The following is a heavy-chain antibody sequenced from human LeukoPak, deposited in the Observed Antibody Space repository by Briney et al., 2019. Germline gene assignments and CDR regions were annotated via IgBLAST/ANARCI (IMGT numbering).Heavy chain of an antibody. J-gene: IGHJ4*02. D-gene: IGHD1/OR15-1a*01. CDR1: GGSISSSNW. Sequence: SETLPLTCAVSGGSISSSNWWSWVRQPPGKGLEWIGEIYHSGSTNYNPSLKSRVTISVDKSKNQFSLKLSSVTAADTAVYYCARDGWGSGTTNYWGQGTLVTVSS. V-gene: IGHV4-4*02. CDR2: IYHSGST. CDR3: ARDGWGSGTTNY.